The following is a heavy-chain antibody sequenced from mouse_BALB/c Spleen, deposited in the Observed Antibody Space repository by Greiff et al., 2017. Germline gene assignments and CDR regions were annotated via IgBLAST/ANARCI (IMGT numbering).Heavy chain of an antibody. Sequence: EVKLMESGPGLVKPSQSLSLTCSVTGYSITSGYYWNWIRQFPGNKLEWMGYISYDGSNNYNPSLKNRISITRDTSKNQFFLKLNSVTTEDTATYYCATIYYDDYWGQGTTLTVSS. V-gene: IGHV3-6*02. J-gene: IGHJ2*01. CDR3: ATIYYDDY. CDR2: ISYDGSN. D-gene: IGHD2-4*01. CDR1: GYSITSGYY.